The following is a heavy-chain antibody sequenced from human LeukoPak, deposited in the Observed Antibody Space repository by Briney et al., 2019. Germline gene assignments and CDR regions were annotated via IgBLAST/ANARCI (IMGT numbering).Heavy chain of an antibody. D-gene: IGHD1-14*01. CDR3: ATGKYEPVAFDY. Sequence: PGGSLRPSCAASGFTFSDYYMSWIRQAPGKGLEWVSYISSSGSTIYYADSVKGRFTISRDNAKNSLYLQMNSLRAEDTAVYYRATGKYEPVAFDYWGQGTLVTVSS. J-gene: IGHJ4*02. CDR1: GFTFSDYY. CDR2: ISSSGSTI. V-gene: IGHV3-11*01.